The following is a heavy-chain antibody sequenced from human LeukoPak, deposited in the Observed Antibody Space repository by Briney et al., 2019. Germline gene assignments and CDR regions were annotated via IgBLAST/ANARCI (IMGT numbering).Heavy chain of an antibody. CDR2: ISGSGGST. D-gene: IGHD3-9*01. CDR1: GFFFDDYG. V-gene: IGHV3-23*01. CDR3: AKGDNNILTGYYNSFDS. Sequence: GGSLRLSCVASGFFFDDYGMHWVRQAPGKGLEWVSAISGSGGSTYYADSVKGRFTISRDNSKNTLYLQMNSLRAEDTAVYYCAKGDNNILTGYYNSFDSWGQGTLVTVSS. J-gene: IGHJ4*02.